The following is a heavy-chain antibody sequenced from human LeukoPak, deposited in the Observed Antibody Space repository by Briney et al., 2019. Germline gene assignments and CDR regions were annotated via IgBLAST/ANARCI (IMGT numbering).Heavy chain of an antibody. D-gene: IGHD5-18*01. Sequence: SETLSLTCAVYGGSFRGYYWRWIRPPPGKGLEWIGEINHSGSTNYNPSLKSRVTISIDTSKNQFSLKLSSVTAADTAVYDCARGPGYSYGLTGGQGTLVTVSS. CDR3: ARGPGYSYGLT. V-gene: IGHV4-34*01. J-gene: IGHJ4*02. CDR1: GGSFRGYY. CDR2: INHSGST.